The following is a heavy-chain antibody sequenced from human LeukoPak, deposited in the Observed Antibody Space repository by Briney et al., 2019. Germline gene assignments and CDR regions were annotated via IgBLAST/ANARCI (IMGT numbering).Heavy chain of an antibody. CDR3: ARSPYSSGWFHYYYYYYMDV. CDR1: GYTFTGYY. CDR2: INPNSGGT. V-gene: IGHV1-2*02. Sequence: ASVKVSCKASGYTFTGYYMHWVRQAPGQGLEWMGWINPNSGGTNYAQKFQGRVTMTRDTSISTAYMELSRLRSDDTAVYYCARSPYSSGWFHYYYYYYMDVWGKGTTVTVSS. D-gene: IGHD6-19*01. J-gene: IGHJ6*03.